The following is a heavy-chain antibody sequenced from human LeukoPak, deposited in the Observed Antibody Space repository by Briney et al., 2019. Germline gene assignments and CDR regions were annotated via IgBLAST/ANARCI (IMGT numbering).Heavy chain of an antibody. D-gene: IGHD5-18*01. J-gene: IGHJ4*02. CDR2: VYDSGIT. V-gene: IGHV4-59*08. CDR3: ARHPGIQLRIDN. Sequence: SETLSLTCTVSGGSPSRYYWSWIRQPPGKGLEWIGYVYDSGITSYNPSLKSRVTISADTSKNQFSLNLISVTAADTAVYYCARHPGIQLRIDNWGQGTLVTVSS. CDR1: GGSPSRYY.